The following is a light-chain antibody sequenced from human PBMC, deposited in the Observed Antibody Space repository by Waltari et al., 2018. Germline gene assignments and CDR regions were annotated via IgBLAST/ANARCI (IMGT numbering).Light chain of an antibody. CDR1: SSDIGASMS. Sequence: QSALTQPRSVSGSPGQSVTISCSGTSSDIGASMSVSWYQHHPGKAPRLIIYDIKKRPSGVPDRFSGSKSGNTASLTISGLQSDDGADYFCCSYAGNSMIFGGGTMLTVL. CDR3: CSYAGNSMI. V-gene: IGLV2-11*01. J-gene: IGLJ2*01. CDR2: DIK.